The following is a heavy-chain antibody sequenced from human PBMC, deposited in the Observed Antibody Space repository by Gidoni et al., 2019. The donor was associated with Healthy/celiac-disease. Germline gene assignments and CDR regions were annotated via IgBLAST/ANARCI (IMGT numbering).Heavy chain of an antibody. Sequence: QMQLVQSGPEVKKPGTSGKVSCKASGFTFPSSAMQWVRQARGQRLEWIGWIVVGSGNTNYAQKFQKRVTITKDMSTSTAYMGLSGLRSEDTAVYYCAAGTSGSDAFDIWGQGTMVTVSS. D-gene: IGHD3-10*01. J-gene: IGHJ3*02. V-gene: IGHV1-58*02. CDR2: IVVGSGNT. CDR3: AAGTSGSDAFDI. CDR1: GFTFPSSA.